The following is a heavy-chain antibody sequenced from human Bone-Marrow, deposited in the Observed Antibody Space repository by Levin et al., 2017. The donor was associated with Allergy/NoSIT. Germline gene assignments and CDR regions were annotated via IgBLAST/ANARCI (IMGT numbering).Heavy chain of an antibody. CDR3: ARDTGYYDRAVDM. J-gene: IGHJ3*02. V-gene: IGHV1-2*02. Sequence: ASVKVSCKASGYTFTDYYMNWVRQAPGQGLEWMGWINPNSGGTNYAQKFQGRVTMTMDTSISTAYMELSGLRSDDTAVYYCARDTGYYDRAVDMWGQGTMVTVSS. CDR1: GYTFTDYY. CDR2: INPNSGGT. D-gene: IGHD3-22*01.